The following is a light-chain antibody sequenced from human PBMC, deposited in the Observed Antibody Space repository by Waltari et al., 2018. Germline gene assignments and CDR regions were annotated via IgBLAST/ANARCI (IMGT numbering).Light chain of an antibody. Sequence: QVVLTQSPSASASRGASVKLTCTLSRGHSNYAIAWHQQQPGKGPRFLMKVHSGGTQFKGDGIPDRFTGSSSGSERYLTISSLQSDDEADYYCQTWGTGVHVVFGGGTKLTVL. J-gene: IGLJ2*01. CDR1: RGHSNYA. CDR3: QTWGTGVHVV. V-gene: IGLV4-69*01. CDR2: VHSGGTQ.